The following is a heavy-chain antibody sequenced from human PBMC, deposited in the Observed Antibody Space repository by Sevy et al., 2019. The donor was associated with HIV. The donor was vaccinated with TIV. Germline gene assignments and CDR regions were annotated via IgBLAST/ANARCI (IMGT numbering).Heavy chain of an antibody. V-gene: IGHV3-30-3*01. CDR2: ISFDESDK. CDR3: ARPRANYVDNYFFYAMDV. CDR1: GFAFTNYYA. J-gene: IGHJ6*02. Sequence: GGSPRLSCAASGFAFTNYYAMHWVRQAPGKGLEWVALISFDESDKYYADSVKGRFTISRDNFKNTLYLQMNSLTTEDTAVYYCARPRANYVDNYFFYAMDVWGQGTTVTVSS. D-gene: IGHD4-17*01.